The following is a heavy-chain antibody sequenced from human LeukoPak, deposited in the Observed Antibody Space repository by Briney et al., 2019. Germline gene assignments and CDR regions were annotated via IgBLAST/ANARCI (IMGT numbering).Heavy chain of an antibody. V-gene: IGHV1-18*01. CDR2: ISAYNGNT. CDR1: GYTFTSYG. J-gene: IGHJ5*02. CDR3: ARGTYYYGSGSYYTPQDWFDP. Sequence: ASVKVSCKASGYTFTSYGISWVRQAPGQGLEWMGWISAYNGNTNYAQKLQGRVTMTTDTSTSTAYMELRSLRSDDTAVYYCARGTYYYGSGSYYTPQDWFDPWGQGTLVTVSS. D-gene: IGHD3-10*01.